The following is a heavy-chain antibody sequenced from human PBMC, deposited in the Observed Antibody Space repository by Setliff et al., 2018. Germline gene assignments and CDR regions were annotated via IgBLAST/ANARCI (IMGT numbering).Heavy chain of an antibody. V-gene: IGHV1-2*02. J-gene: IGHJ4*02. Sequence: GASVKVSCKASGYTFTGRYMHWVRQAPGQGLEWMGWINPYSGGTTYAQKFQGRVTMSRDTSISTAYMELSRLTSDDTAVYYCARVGVPSGYWYYLDYWGQGTQVTVSS. CDR2: INPYSGGT. CDR3: ARVGVPSGYWYYLDY. CDR1: GYTFTGRY. D-gene: IGHD3-22*01.